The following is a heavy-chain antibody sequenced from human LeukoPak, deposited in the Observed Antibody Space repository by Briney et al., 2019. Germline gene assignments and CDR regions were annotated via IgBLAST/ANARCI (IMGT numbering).Heavy chain of an antibody. CDR1: GVTFSTYK. CDR2: ITSSSTNI. J-gene: IGHJ4*02. V-gene: IGHV3-48*02. Sequence: GGSLRLSCAASGVTFSTYKMNWVRQAPGKGLEWVSHITSSSTNIYYADSVKGRFTISRDNAKNALSLQMNSLRDEDTAVYYCATSGNYYLKYWGQGTLVTVSS. CDR3: ATSGNYYLKY. D-gene: IGHD1-26*01.